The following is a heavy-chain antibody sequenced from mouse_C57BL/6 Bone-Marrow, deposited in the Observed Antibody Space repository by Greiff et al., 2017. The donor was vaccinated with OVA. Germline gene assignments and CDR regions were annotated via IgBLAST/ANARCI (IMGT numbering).Heavy chain of an antibody. V-gene: IGHV5-6*01. CDR3: ATMITAWFAY. Sequence: EVMLVESGGDLVKPGGSLKLSCAASGFTFSSYGMSWVRQTPDKRLEWVATISSGGSYTYYPDSVKGRFTISRDNAKHTLYLQMSSLKSEDTAMYYCATMITAWFAYWGQGTLVTVSA. CDR1: GFTFSSYG. D-gene: IGHD2-4*01. CDR2: ISSGGSYT. J-gene: IGHJ3*01.